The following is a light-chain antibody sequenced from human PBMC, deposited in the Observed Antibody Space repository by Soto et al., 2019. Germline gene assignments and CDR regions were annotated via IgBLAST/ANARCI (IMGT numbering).Light chain of an antibody. Sequence: QSALTQPRSVSGSPGQSVTISCTGTSSDVGNYNYVSWYQQHPGKAPKVMIYDVNKWPSGVPDRFSGSKSGNTASLTISGLQAEDEADYYCCSYAGSYPGVFGGGTKLTVL. CDR1: SSDVGNYNY. V-gene: IGLV2-11*01. CDR3: CSYAGSYPGV. J-gene: IGLJ3*02. CDR2: DVN.